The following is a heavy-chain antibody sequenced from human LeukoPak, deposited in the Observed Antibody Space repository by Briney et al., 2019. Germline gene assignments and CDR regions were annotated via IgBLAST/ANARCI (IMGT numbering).Heavy chain of an antibody. Sequence: SETLSLTCTVSGGSISSYYWSWIRQPPGKGLEWIGYIYYSGSTNYNPSLKSRVTISVDTSKDQFSLKLSSVTAADTAVYYCARGGYSYGYYYYGMDVWGQGTTVTVSS. CDR2: IYYSGST. V-gene: IGHV4-59*01. CDR1: GGSISSYY. J-gene: IGHJ6*02. D-gene: IGHD5-18*01. CDR3: ARGGYSYGYYYYGMDV.